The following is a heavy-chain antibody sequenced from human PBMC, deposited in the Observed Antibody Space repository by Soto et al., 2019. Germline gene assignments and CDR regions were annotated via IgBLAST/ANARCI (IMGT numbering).Heavy chain of an antibody. V-gene: IGHV5-10-1*01. CDR3: ARHVSPIAAATTGYYGMDV. CDR2: IDPSDSYT. J-gene: IGHJ6*02. D-gene: IGHD6-13*01. CDR1: GYSFTSYW. Sequence: GESLKISCNGSGYSFTSYWISWVRQMPGKGLEWMGRIDPSDSYTNYSPSFQGHVTISADKSISTAYLQWSSLKASDTAMYYCARHVSPIAAATTGYYGMDVWGQGTTVTVSS.